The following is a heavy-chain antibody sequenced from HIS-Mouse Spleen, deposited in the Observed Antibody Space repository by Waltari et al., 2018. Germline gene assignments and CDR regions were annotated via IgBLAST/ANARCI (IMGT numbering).Heavy chain of an antibody. CDR2: IYYSGST. CDR1: GGSIASSSSS. D-gene: IGHD6-13*01. Sequence: QLQRQESGPGLVRPPETLSPTATVPGGSIASSSSSWGWIRQPPGKGLEWIGSIYYSGSTYYNPSLKSRVTISVDTSKNQFSLKLSSVTAADTAVYYCAREIPYSSSWYDWYFDLWGRGTLVTVSS. J-gene: IGHJ2*01. V-gene: IGHV4-39*07. CDR3: AREIPYSSSWYDWYFDL.